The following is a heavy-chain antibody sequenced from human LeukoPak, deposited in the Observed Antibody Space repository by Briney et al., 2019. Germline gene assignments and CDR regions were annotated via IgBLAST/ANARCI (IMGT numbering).Heavy chain of an antibody. CDR1: GFTFTSFW. Sequence: GWSLRLSCAASGFTFTSFWMSWVRQAPGKGLEWVANIKQDGSEKYYVDSVKGRFTFSRDNAKNSLYLQMNSLRVEDTAVYYCARNRDWAFDYWGQGSLVTVSS. J-gene: IGHJ4*02. V-gene: IGHV3-7*02. D-gene: IGHD2-21*02. CDR3: ARNRDWAFDY. CDR2: IKQDGSEK.